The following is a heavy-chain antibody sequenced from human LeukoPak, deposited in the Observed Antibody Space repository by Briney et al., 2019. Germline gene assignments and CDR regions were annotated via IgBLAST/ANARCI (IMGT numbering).Heavy chain of an antibody. V-gene: IGHV1-46*01. D-gene: IGHD2-15*01. CDR3: ARGGGVYCSGGSCYPEPNWFDP. CDR2: IIPSRGST. Sequence: ASVKVSCKASGYTFTSYYMHWVRQAPGQGLEWMGIIIPSRGSTSYTQKFQGRVTMTRDTSTSTVYMELSSLRSEDTAVYYCARGGGVYCSGGSCYPEPNWFDPWGQGTLVTVSS. CDR1: GYTFTSYY. J-gene: IGHJ5*02.